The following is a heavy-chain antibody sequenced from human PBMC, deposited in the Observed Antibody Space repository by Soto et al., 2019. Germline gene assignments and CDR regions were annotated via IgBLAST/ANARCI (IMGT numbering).Heavy chain of an antibody. V-gene: IGHV1-69*13. CDR2: IITFFGTA. Sequence: GASVKVSCKASGGTFSSYAISWVRQAPGQRLEWMGGIITFFGTANYAQKFQGRVTITADESTSTAYMELSSLRSEDTAVYYCARDRGVVLVPAAMSGKGYYYYYGMDVWGQGTTVTVSS. D-gene: IGHD2-2*01. J-gene: IGHJ6*02. CDR3: ARDRGVVLVPAAMSGKGYYYYYGMDV. CDR1: GGTFSSYA.